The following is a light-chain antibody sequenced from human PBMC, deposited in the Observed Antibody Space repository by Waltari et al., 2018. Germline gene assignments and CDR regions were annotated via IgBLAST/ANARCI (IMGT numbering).Light chain of an antibody. CDR3: QTGGHGTWV. CDR1: SGPPNNI. V-gene: IGLV4-69*01. J-gene: IGLJ3*02. Sequence: QLVLTQSPSASAPLGSSVKLTCTLSSGPPNNIIAWHQQHPTKGPRYLMKVNSDGSHNKGDKIPERFSGSSSAAERYLTISSLQSEDEADYYCQTGGHGTWVFGGETKLTVL. CDR2: VNSDGSH.